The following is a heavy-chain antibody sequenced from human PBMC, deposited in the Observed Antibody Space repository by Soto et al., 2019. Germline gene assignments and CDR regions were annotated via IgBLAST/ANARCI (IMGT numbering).Heavy chain of an antibody. Sequence: QVQLVESRGGVVQPGGSLRLSCAASGFTFSRYGMQWVRQAPGKGLEWVAVISYDGSNKDYADSVKGRFTISRDNSKNTLYLQMNSLRAEDTAVYYCAKGTSYILTGYPFYWYFDLWGRGTLVTFST. V-gene: IGHV3-30*18. CDR3: AKGTSYILTGYPFYWYFDL. CDR1: GFTFSRYG. CDR2: ISYDGSNK. J-gene: IGHJ2*01. D-gene: IGHD3-9*01.